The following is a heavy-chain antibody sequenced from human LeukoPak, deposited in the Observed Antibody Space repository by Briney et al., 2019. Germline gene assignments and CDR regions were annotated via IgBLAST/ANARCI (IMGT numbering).Heavy chain of an antibody. V-gene: IGHV1-2*02. CDR3: ARACSSTSCPDAFDI. D-gene: IGHD2-2*01. CDR2: VNPNSGGT. CDR1: GYTFTSYD. Sequence: ASVKVSCKASGYTFTSYDINWVRQATGQGLEWMGWVNPNSGGTNYAQKFQGRVTMTRDTSISTAYMELSRLRSDDTAVYYCARACSSTSCPDAFDIWGQGTMVTVSS. J-gene: IGHJ3*02.